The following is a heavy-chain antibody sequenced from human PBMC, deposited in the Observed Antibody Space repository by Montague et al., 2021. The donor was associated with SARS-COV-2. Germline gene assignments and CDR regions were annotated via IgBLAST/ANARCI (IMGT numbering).Heavy chain of an antibody. Sequence: SETLSLTCTVSGGSISSYYWSWIRQSAGKGLEWIGRIHTSGSIDYNPSLNSRVTMSVDTSKNQSSLKLSSVTAADTAVYYCASGKYYDFWSGYYSHDYVSGMDGWGQGTTVTVSS. D-gene: IGHD3-3*01. CDR3: ASGKYYDFWSGYYSHDYVSGMDG. J-gene: IGHJ6*02. CDR2: IHTSGSI. V-gene: IGHV4-4*07. CDR1: GGSISSYY.